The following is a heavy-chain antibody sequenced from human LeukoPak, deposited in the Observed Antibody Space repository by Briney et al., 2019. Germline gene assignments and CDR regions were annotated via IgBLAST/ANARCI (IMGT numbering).Heavy chain of an antibody. D-gene: IGHD2-2*01. CDR2: IYYSGTT. CDR1: GGSISSSNYY. Sequence: PSETLSLTCTVSGGSISSSNYYWGWVRQPPGKGLEWIGSIYYSGTTYYNPSLKSRVTISVDTSKNQFSLKLSSVTAADTAVYYCARDRVPAAIEDWFDPWGQGTLVTVSS. V-gene: IGHV4-39*02. J-gene: IGHJ5*02. CDR3: ARDRVPAAIEDWFDP.